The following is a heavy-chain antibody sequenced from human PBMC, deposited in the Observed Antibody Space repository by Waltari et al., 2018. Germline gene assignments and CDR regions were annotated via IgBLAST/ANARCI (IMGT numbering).Heavy chain of an antibody. V-gene: IGHV4-4*07. D-gene: IGHD2-2*01. J-gene: IGHJ6*02. CDR1: AGSINNYY. CDR2: MHTSGNS. CDR3: AGQLTDYAMDV. Sequence: QVQLQESGPGLVKPSETLSLTCTVSAGSINNYYWSWIRQPAGKGLEWVGRMHTSGNSIYNPSLRSPVTMSLDTSKNHFSLNLNSVTAADTALYFCAGQLTDYAMDVWGQGTTVTVSS.